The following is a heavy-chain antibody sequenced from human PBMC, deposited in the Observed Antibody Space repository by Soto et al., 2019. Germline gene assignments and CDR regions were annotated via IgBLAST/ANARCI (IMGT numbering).Heavy chain of an antibody. Sequence: EVQLVESGGGLVQPGGSLKLSCAASGFRVTDSAMDWVRQAAGKGLEWVGRIRSKGNIHATAEGESVKGRFSISRDESQNMVYLQMNSLKIEDTAVYYCASHQGYVYGSNSLDDWGQGTLVTVSS. CDR1: GFRVTDSA. V-gene: IGHV3-73*02. J-gene: IGHJ4*02. D-gene: IGHD3-10*01. CDR2: IRSKGNIHAT. CDR3: ASHQGYVYGSNSLDD.